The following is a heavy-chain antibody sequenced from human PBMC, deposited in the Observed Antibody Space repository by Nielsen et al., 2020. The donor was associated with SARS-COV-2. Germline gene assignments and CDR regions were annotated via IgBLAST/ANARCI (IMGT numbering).Heavy chain of an antibody. Sequence: GGSLRLSCAASGFSFSTFDMHWVRQAPGKGLEWVSVIKTSGGTTYYADSVKGRLTISRDNSKNTLYLQMSSLRAEDTAVYYCVRDMWLATAGTYFDYWGQGTLVTVSS. D-gene: IGHD6-13*01. CDR3: VRDMWLATAGTYFDY. CDR2: IKTSGGTT. CDR1: GFSFSTFD. V-gene: IGHV3-64D*09. J-gene: IGHJ4*02.